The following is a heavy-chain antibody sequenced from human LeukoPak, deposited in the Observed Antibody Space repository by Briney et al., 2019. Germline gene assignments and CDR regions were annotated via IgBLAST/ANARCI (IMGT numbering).Heavy chain of an antibody. CDR1: GFTFSSYW. V-gene: IGHV3-7*03. Sequence: GGSLXXSCAASGFTFSSYWMSWVRQAPGKGLEWVSNINQYGSEKYYVDSVKGRFTISRDNSKNTLYLQMNSLRAEDTAVYYCARRAGAYSHPYDYWGQGTLVTVSS. D-gene: IGHD4/OR15-4a*01. CDR3: ARRAGAYSHPYDY. J-gene: IGHJ4*02. CDR2: INQYGSEK.